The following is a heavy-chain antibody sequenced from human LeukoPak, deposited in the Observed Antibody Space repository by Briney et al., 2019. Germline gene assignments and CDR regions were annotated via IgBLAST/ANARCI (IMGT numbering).Heavy chain of an antibody. D-gene: IGHD3-3*01. CDR1: GGSISSYY. CDR3: AAGDFWSGYPLRY. V-gene: IGHV4-59*08. Sequence: SETLSLTCTVSGGSISSYYWSWIRQPPGKGLEWIGYIYYSGSTNYNPSLKSRVTISVDTSKNQFSLKLSSVTAADTAVYYCAAGDFWSGYPLRYWDQGTLVTVSS. CDR2: IYYSGST. J-gene: IGHJ4*02.